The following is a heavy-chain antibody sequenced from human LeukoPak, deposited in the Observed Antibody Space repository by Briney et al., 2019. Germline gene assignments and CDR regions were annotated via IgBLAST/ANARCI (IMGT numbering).Heavy chain of an antibody. CDR2: IKQDGTEK. Sequence: GGSLRLSCAASGFTVSEFWMSWVRQAPGKGLEWVAHIKQDGTEKNYVDSVKGRLTTSRDNAKNSLFLQMNSLRVEDTAVYYCARVSAAGSGFLDLWGRGTLVLVSA. D-gene: IGHD6-13*01. CDR1: GFTVSEFW. V-gene: IGHV3-7*01. CDR3: ARVSAAGSGFLDL. J-gene: IGHJ2*01.